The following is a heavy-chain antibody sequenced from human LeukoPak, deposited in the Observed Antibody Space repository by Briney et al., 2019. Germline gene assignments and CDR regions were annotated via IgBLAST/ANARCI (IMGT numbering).Heavy chain of an antibody. J-gene: IGHJ3*02. V-gene: IGHV4-38-2*02. CDR3: ARERRLDYDILTGYQTNDAFDI. CDR1: SYFFSSGYY. CDR2: IYHSGST. D-gene: IGHD3-9*01. Sequence: SETLSLTCTVSSYFFSSGYYWGWIRQPPGKGLEWIGSIYHSGSTYYSPSLKSRVTISVDTSKNQFSLKLSSVTAADTAVYYCARERRLDYDILTGYQTNDAFDIWGQGTMVTVSS.